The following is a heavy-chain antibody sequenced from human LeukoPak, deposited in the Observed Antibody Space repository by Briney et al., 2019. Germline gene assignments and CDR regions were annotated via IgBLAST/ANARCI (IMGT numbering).Heavy chain of an antibody. Sequence: PSETLSLTCTVSGGSISTYYWSWIRQPPGKGLEWIGYIYYRGNTNYNPSLQSRVSISVDTSKNQFSLKLSSVTAADTAVYYCASLHGYGSGRPWGQGTLVTVSS. J-gene: IGHJ5*02. V-gene: IGHV4-59*08. CDR3: ASLHGYGSGRP. CDR1: GGSISTYY. D-gene: IGHD3-10*01. CDR2: IYYRGNT.